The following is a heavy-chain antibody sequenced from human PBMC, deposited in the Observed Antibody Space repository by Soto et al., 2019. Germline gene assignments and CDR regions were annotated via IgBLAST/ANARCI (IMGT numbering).Heavy chain of an antibody. CDR1: GDSFTKYT. CDR2: IIPRFGTT. Sequence: SVKVSCKASGDSFTKYTVNWVRQAPRQGLEWMGGIIPRFGTTNYAPTLQDRVTITADASMNTVYMELSSLRSDDTALYYCARGRGLYNSGRSQLDSWGQGTLVTVSS. J-gene: IGHJ4*02. V-gene: IGHV1-69*13. D-gene: IGHD1-1*01. CDR3: ARGRGLYNSGRSQLDS.